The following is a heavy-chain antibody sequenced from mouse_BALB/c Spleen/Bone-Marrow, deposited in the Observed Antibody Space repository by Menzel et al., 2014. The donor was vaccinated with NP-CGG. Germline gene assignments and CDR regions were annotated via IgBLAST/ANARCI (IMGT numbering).Heavy chain of an antibody. V-gene: IGHV2-9-2*01. CDR1: GFSLTSYD. J-gene: IGHJ2*01. Sequence: VQLVESGPGLVAPSQSLSIPCTVSGFSLTSYDISWIRQPPGEGLEWLGVIWTGGGTNYNSAFMSRLSISKDNSKSQVFLKMNSLQTDDTAIYYCVRHYYGYDFDYWGQGTTLTVSS. CDR3: VRHYYGYDFDY. D-gene: IGHD1-2*01. CDR2: IWTGGGT.